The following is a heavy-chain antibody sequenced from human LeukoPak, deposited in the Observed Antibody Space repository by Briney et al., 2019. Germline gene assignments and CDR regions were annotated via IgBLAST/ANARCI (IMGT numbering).Heavy chain of an antibody. Sequence: EASVKVSCKASGGTFSSYAINWVRQATGQGLEWMGWMNPNSGNTGYAQKFQGRVTMTRNTSISTAYMELSSLRSEDTAVYYCARVERLSGFSGYYRVWGQGTLVTVSS. CDR2: MNPNSGNT. J-gene: IGHJ4*02. V-gene: IGHV1-8*02. D-gene: IGHD3-3*01. CDR1: GGTFSSYA. CDR3: ARVERLSGFSGYYRV.